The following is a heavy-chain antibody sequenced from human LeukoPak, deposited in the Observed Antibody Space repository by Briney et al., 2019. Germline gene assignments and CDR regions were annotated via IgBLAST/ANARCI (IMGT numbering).Heavy chain of an antibody. D-gene: IGHD2-2*01. CDR1: GFTFSSYW. Sequence: GGSLRLSCAASGFTFSSYWMHWVRQAPGKGLVWVSRINSDGSSTSYADSVKGRFTISRDNAMNTLYLQMNSLRAEDTAVYYCAISTSRDGNYYYYYGMDVWGKGTTVTVSS. V-gene: IGHV3-74*01. J-gene: IGHJ6*04. CDR2: INSDGSST. CDR3: AISTSRDGNYYYYYGMDV.